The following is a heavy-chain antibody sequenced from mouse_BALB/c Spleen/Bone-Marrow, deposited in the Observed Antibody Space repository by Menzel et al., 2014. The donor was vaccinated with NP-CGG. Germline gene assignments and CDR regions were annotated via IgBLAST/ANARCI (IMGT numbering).Heavy chain of an antibody. CDR2: IDPANGNA. Sequence: EVKLVESGAELVKPGASVRLSCTASGFNIKATYMHWVKQRPDQGLEWIGRIDPANGNAKHDPKFQGKAAITADTSSNTTYLQLSSPTSEDTAVYYCAIYFYFDYWGQGTTLTVSS. CDR1: GFNIKATY. J-gene: IGHJ2*01. D-gene: IGHD2-3*01. CDR3: AIYFYFDY. V-gene: IGHV14-3*02.